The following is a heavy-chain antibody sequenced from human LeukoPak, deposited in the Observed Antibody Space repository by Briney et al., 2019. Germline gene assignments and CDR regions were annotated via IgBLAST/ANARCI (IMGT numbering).Heavy chain of an antibody. CDR2: IYYNGDT. CDR3: ARMSRIGVAASYYFDY. CDR1: GGSISSGDYY. J-gene: IGHJ4*02. V-gene: IGHV4-30-4*08. Sequence: SQTLSLTCAVFGGSISSGDYYWSWIRQPPGKGLEWIGYIYYNGDTYYNPSLKSRVTISIDTSKNQFSLMLRSVTAADTAMYYCARMSRIGVAASYYFDYWGQGTLVTVSS. D-gene: IGHD3-3*01.